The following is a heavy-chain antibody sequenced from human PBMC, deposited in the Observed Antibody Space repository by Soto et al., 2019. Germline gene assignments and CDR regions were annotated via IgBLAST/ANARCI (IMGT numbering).Heavy chain of an antibody. CDR3: ARGVAAAGTMRWFDP. CDR2: INHSGST. Sequence: PSETLSLTCAVYGGSFSGYYWSWIRQPPGKGLEWIGEINHSGSTNYNPSLKSRVTISVDTSKNQFSLKLSSVTAADTAVYYCARGVAAAGTMRWFDPWGHGTMVTVSS. J-gene: IGHJ5*02. V-gene: IGHV4-34*01. D-gene: IGHD6-13*01. CDR1: GGSFSGYY.